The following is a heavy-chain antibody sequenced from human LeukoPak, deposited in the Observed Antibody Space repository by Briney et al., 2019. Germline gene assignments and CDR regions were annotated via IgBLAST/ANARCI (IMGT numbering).Heavy chain of an antibody. Sequence: PSETLSLTCTVSGGSISSGSYYWSWIRQPAGKGLEWIGRIYTSGSTNYNPSLKSRVTISVDTSKNQFSLKLSSVTAADTAVYYCARGFRAGTTQVGLWGQGTLVTVSS. CDR1: GGSISSGSYY. D-gene: IGHD1-1*01. V-gene: IGHV4-61*02. J-gene: IGHJ4*02. CDR2: IYTSGST. CDR3: ARGFRAGTTQVGL.